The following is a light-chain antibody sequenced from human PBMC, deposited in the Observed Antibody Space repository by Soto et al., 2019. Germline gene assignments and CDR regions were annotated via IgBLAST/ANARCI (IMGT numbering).Light chain of an antibody. CDR3: XXYFSTPLT. Sequence: DIVMTQSPDSLAVSLGERATINCKSSQSVLYSSNNKXHLAWYQQKPGQPPKLVIYWASTRESGVPDRFSGSGSGTDFTLTISSLQAEDVAVYXXXXYFSTPLTFGGGTKVEIK. CDR1: QSVLYSSNNKXH. CDR2: WAS. V-gene: IGKV4-1*01. J-gene: IGKJ4*01.